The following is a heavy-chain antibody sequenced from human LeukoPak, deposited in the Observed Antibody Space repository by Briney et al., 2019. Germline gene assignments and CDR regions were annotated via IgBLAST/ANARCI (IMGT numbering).Heavy chain of an antibody. D-gene: IGHD6-25*01. CDR1: GFTVSTNY. CDR3: ARDSPRGYVVYYYYGMDV. V-gene: IGHV3-53*01. CDR2: IYSGGTT. Sequence: GGSLRLSCAASGFTVSTNYMIWVRQAPGKGLEWVSVIYSGGTTYYADSVKGRFTVSRHNSKNTLYLQMNSLRDEDTAVYYCARDSPRGYVVYYYYGMDVWGQGTTVTVSS. J-gene: IGHJ6*02.